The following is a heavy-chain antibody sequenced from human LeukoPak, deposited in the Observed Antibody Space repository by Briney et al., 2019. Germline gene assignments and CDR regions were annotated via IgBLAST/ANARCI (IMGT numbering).Heavy chain of an antibody. CDR2: ISAYNGNT. D-gene: IGHD3-22*01. Sequence: ASVKVSCKASGYTFTSYDISWVRQAPGQGLEWMGWISAYNGNTNYAQKLQGRVTMTTDTSTSTAYMELRSLRSDDTAVYYCARGGYYDSSGYSPYWGQGTLVTVSS. J-gene: IGHJ4*02. V-gene: IGHV1-18*01. CDR3: ARGGYYDSSGYSPY. CDR1: GYTFTSYD.